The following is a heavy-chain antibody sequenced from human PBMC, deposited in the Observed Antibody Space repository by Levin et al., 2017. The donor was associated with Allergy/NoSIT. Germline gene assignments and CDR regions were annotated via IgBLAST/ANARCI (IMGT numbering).Heavy chain of an antibody. D-gene: IGHD1-1*01. CDR2: ISSSGSTI. Sequence: GGSLRLSCAASGFTFSSYEMNWVRQAPGKGLEWVSYISSSGSTIYYADSVKGRFTISRDNAKKSLYLQMNSLRAEDTDVYYCARWEGYNPFDSWGQGTLVTVSS. CDR1: GFTFSSYE. V-gene: IGHV3-48*03. J-gene: IGHJ4*02. CDR3: ARWEGYNPFDS.